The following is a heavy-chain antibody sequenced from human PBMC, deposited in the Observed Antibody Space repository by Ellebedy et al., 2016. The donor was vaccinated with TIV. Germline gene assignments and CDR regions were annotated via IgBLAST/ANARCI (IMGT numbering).Heavy chain of an antibody. Sequence: GESLKISCAASGFTFSTYWMSWVRLAPGKGLEWVANIKEDGSDTYYVDSVKGRFTISRDSAENSLYLQMNSLRAEDTAVYYCAKKSGMGLTLDYWGQGTLVTVSS. CDR2: IKEDGSDT. CDR1: GFTFSTYW. J-gene: IGHJ4*02. V-gene: IGHV3-7*03. D-gene: IGHD4/OR15-4a*01. CDR3: AKKSGMGLTLDY.